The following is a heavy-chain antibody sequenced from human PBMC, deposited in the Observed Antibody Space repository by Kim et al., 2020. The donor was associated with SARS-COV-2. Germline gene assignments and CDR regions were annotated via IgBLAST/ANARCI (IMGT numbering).Heavy chain of an antibody. Sequence: GGSLRLSCTVSGFTLTNYPVNWVRQAPGKGLEWVSSISDGGGSTSYADSVKGRFTISRDSSKNTVYLQMNGLRAEDTAVYYCARGQVEITMVLVAFFSSRHCFDYWGQGTLVTVSS. D-gene: IGHD3-10*01. V-gene: IGHV3-23*01. CDR2: ISDGGGST. CDR1: GFTLTNYP. J-gene: IGHJ4*02. CDR3: ARGQVEITMVLVAFFSSRHCFDY.